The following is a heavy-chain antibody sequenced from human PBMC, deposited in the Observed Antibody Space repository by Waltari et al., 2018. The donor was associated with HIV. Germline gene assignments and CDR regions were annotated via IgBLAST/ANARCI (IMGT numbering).Heavy chain of an antibody. V-gene: IGHV3-74*01. CDR2: IDNYGSTT. J-gene: IGHJ3*02. Sequence: DVRLLESGGGLVQPGGSLRISCAASGFTFTKHWMHWVRQAPGKVLVWVSRIDNYGSTTTYADSVKGRFTISRDNAKNTLFLQMNSLRAGDTALYYCVRGGDYGDYDGVDIWGQGTMVTVSS. D-gene: IGHD4-17*01. CDR1: GFTFTKHW. CDR3: VRGGDYGDYDGVDI.